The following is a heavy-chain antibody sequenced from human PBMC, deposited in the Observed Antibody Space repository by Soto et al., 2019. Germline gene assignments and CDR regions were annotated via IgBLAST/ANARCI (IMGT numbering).Heavy chain of an antibody. V-gene: IGHV4-38-2*02. Sequence: RSLTCTVSGYSFSSGSYWAWIRQPPGKGPEWIASIYHGGTTFYNPSLKSRITISVDTSNNQFSLKLTSVTAADTAVYYCARVHVMVVAGSTFDYWGHGTLVTV. CDR2: IYHGGTT. CDR3: ARVHVMVVAGSTFDY. CDR1: GYSFSSGSY. J-gene: IGHJ4*01. D-gene: IGHD6-19*01.